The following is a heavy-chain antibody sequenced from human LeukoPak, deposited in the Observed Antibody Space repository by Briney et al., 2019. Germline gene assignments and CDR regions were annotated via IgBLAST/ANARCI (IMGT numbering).Heavy chain of an antibody. CDR2: LHADSGMT. D-gene: IGHD2-2*01. J-gene: IGHJ4*02. CDR1: GFTFSSYA. Sequence: GGSLRLSCATSGFTFSSYARSWVRQAPGKGLEWVSGLHADSGMTYYADSVKGRFTISRDNSKNTLYFQMNSLRAEDTAVYYCVKDFLHGPHIEPVGSVGPFDYWGQGTLVTVSS. V-gene: IGHV3-23*01. CDR3: VKDFLHGPHIEPVGSVGPFDY.